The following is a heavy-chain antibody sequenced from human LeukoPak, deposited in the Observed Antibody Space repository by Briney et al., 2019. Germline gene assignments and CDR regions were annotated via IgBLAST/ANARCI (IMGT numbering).Heavy chain of an antibody. D-gene: IGHD3-3*01. Sequence: SETLSLTCAVSGYSISSGYYWGWIRQPPGKGLEWLSYIYYSGDTRYNPSLKSRVTMSVDTSKNQFSLKLSSVTAADTAVYYCARFVLELIALRSVMGAFEIWGQGIMVSASS. CDR1: GYSISSGYY. J-gene: IGHJ3*02. CDR3: ARFVLELIALRSVMGAFEI. V-gene: IGHV4-38-2*01. CDR2: IYYSGDT.